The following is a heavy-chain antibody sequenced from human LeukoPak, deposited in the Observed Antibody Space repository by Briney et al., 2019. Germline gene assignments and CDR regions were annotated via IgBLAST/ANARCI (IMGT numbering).Heavy chain of an antibody. Sequence: GGSLRLSCTASGFTFSNYWMGWVRRAPGKGLEWVAPIQQDGSGKYYVDSVKGRFTISRDNAEKSLYLQMNSLGADDTAVYYCARDAPYRFDYWGQGTLVTVSS. V-gene: IGHV3-7*01. CDR3: ARDAPYRFDY. CDR2: IQQDGSGK. CDR1: GFTFSNYW. J-gene: IGHJ4*02. D-gene: IGHD2-2*01.